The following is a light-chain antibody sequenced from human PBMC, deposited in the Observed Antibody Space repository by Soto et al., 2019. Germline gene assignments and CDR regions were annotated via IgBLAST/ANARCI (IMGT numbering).Light chain of an antibody. Sequence: EIVLTQSPGTLSLSPGDRATLSCRASQSVSFSYLAWYQQKAGQAPRLLIYGATSRATGIPDRFSGSESGTDFTLTISRLEPEDVAVYYFQQYGSSPLTFGGGTKVEIK. CDR2: GAT. CDR3: QQYGSSPLT. CDR1: QSVSFSY. V-gene: IGKV3-20*01. J-gene: IGKJ4*01.